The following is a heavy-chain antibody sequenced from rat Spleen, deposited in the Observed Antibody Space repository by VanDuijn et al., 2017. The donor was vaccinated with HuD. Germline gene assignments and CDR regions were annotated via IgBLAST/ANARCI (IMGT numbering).Heavy chain of an antibody. CDR3: ARHSSTYYVMDA. CDR1: GFTFSDYY. Sequence: EVQLVESGGGLVQPGRSLKLSCAASGFTFSDYYMAWVRQAPKKGLEWVASITYEGSSTYHGDSVKGRFTISRDNTKSTLYLQMNSLRSEDTANYYCARHSSTYYVMDAWGQGASVTVSS. J-gene: IGHJ4*01. D-gene: IGHD1-2*01. V-gene: IGHV5-22*01. CDR2: ITYEGSST.